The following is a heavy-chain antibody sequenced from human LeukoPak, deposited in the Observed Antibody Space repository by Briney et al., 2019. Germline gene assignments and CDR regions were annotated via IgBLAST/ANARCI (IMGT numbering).Heavy chain of an antibody. D-gene: IGHD3-10*01. CDR2: ISSDGSTI. V-gene: IGHV3-48*01. Sequence: SGGSLRLSCTASGFSFNRYSMNWVRQAPGKGLEWISYISSDGSTIYYADSVKGRFTISRDNARNSLYLQMNSLRAEDTAVYYCARALLWCGELPPGYWGQGTLVTVSS. CDR1: GFSFNRYS. J-gene: IGHJ4*02. CDR3: ARALLWCGELPPGY.